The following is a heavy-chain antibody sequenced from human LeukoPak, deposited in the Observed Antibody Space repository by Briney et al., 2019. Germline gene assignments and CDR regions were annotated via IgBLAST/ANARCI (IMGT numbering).Heavy chain of an antibody. CDR3: TRLYYYGSGSRAPIDY. J-gene: IGHJ4*02. CDR2: IRSKAYGGTT. Sequence: PGGSLRLSCTASGFTIGDYAMSWVRQAPRKGLEWVGFIRSKAYGGTTEYAASVKGRFTISRDDSKSIAYLQMNSLKTEDTAVYYCTRLYYYGSGSRAPIDYWGQGTLVTVSS. D-gene: IGHD3-10*01. V-gene: IGHV3-49*04. CDR1: GFTIGDYA.